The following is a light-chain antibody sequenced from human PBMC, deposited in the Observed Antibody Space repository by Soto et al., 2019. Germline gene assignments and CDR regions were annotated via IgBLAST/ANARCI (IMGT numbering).Light chain of an antibody. J-gene: IGKJ1*01. CDR3: QHYNNYSEA. Sequence: DIQMTQSPSTLSASVGDRVTITCRASQSISVWLAWYQQKAGKAPNLLIYKASTLKSGVPSRFSGSGSGTEFTLTISSLQPDDFATYYCQHYNNYSEAFGQGTKVDIK. V-gene: IGKV1-5*03. CDR2: KAS. CDR1: QSISVW.